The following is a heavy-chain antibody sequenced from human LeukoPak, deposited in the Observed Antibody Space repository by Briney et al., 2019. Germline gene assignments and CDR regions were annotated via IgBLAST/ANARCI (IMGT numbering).Heavy chain of an antibody. CDR1: GFSFNNYW. V-gene: IGHV3-7*04. Sequence: GGSLRLSCAASGFSFNNYWMTWVRQAPGKGLEWVANIKEDGSEIYYVDSVKGRFTISRDNAKNSVFLQMNSLRAEDTTVYYCARARRYCSSASCSPYYFDYWGQGTLVAVSS. J-gene: IGHJ4*02. CDR2: IKEDGSEI. D-gene: IGHD2-15*01. CDR3: ARARRYCSSASCSPYYFDY.